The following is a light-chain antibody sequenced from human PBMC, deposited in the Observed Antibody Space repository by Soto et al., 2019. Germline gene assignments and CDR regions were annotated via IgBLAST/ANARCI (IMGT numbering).Light chain of an antibody. V-gene: IGKV1-5*01. CDR3: QQYNMGYT. CDR2: DAA. CDR1: QSINKW. Sequence: IQMPQSPSTLSASVGDRVTITCRASQSINKWVAWFQQKSGRAPKLLIYDAATLQSGVPSRFSGTGSGTDFSLTISSLQPEDFATYYCQQYNMGYTFGQGTRLDIK. J-gene: IGKJ2*01.